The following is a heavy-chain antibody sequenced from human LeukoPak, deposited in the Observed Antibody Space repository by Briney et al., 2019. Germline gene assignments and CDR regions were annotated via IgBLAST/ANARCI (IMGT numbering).Heavy chain of an antibody. CDR2: INHSGST. Sequence: SETLSLTCAVYGGSFSDYFWNWIRQSPGKGLEWIGEINHSGSTNYSPSLKSRVTISVDTSKNQFSLKLSSVTAADTAVYYCARAVVGATGYYYYYYMDVWGKGTTVTVSS. J-gene: IGHJ6*03. CDR1: GGSFSDYF. V-gene: IGHV4-34*01. D-gene: IGHD1-26*01. CDR3: ARAVVGATGYYYYYYMDV.